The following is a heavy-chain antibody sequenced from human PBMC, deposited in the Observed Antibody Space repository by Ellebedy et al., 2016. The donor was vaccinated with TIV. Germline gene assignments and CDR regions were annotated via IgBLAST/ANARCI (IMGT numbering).Heavy chain of an antibody. D-gene: IGHD3-16*01. Sequence: MPSETLSLTCAVYGGSFSGYFWTWIRQPPGKGLEWIGEINHGGSTNYNPSLKSRVSLSVDTSKNQFPLKLTSVTAADTAVYYCARVSNLKGADYWGQGTLVTVSS. CDR3: ARVSNLKGADY. CDR1: GGSFSGYF. CDR2: INHGGST. V-gene: IGHV4-34*01. J-gene: IGHJ4*02.